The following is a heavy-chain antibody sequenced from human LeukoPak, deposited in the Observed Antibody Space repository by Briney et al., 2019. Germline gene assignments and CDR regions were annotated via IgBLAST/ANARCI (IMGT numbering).Heavy chain of an antibody. CDR2: IRSKANSYAT. J-gene: IGHJ4*02. CDR3: ARDYGEVVAARQDY. Sequence: PGGSLRLSCAASGFTFSGSAMHWVRQASGKGLEWVGRIRSKANSYATAYAASVKGRFTISRDDSKNTAYLQMNSLKTEDTAVYYCARDYGEVVAARQDYWGQGTLVTVSS. D-gene: IGHD2-15*01. CDR1: GFTFSGSA. V-gene: IGHV3-73*01.